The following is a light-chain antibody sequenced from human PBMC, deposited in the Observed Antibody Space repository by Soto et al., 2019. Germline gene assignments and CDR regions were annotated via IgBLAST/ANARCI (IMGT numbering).Light chain of an antibody. Sequence: DIQMTQSPSTLSASVGDRVIITCRASQTVNGWLVWYQQRPGKAPKLLIYDVSALQSGVPSRFSGSGSGTEFTLTISSLQPDDFATYYCQQNNNYPWTFGQGTKVDIK. J-gene: IGKJ1*01. CDR1: QTVNGW. V-gene: IGKV1-5*03. CDR3: QQNNNYPWT. CDR2: DVS.